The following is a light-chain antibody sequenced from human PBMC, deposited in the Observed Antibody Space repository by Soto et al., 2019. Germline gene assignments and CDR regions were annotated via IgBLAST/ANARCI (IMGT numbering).Light chain of an antibody. Sequence: EIVLTQSPGTLSLSPGERATLSCRASQSVTSNNLAWYQQKPGQAPRLLIYGASSRAPGIPDRFSGSGSGTDFALTINRLEPEDLAVYYCQHYVSPPITFGQGTRLEIK. V-gene: IGKV3-20*01. CDR2: GAS. CDR3: QHYVSPPIT. CDR1: QSVTSNN. J-gene: IGKJ5*01.